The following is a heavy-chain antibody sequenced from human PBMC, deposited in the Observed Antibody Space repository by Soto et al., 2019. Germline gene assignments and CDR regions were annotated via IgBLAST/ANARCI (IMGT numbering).Heavy chain of an antibody. CDR2: IYYSGST. V-gene: IGHV4-39*02. Sequence: QLQLQESGPGLVKPSETLSLTCTVSGGSISSSSYYWGWIRQPPGKGLEWIGSIYYSGSTYYNPSLKCRVTISVDTSKNQFSLKLSSVTAADTAVYYCAREVVVVPGSFDYWGQGTLVTVSS. J-gene: IGHJ4*02. CDR3: AREVVVVPGSFDY. D-gene: IGHD2-2*01. CDR1: GGSISSSSYY.